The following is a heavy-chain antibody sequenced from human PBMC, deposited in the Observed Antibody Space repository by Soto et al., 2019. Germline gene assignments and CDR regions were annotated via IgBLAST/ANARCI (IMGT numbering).Heavy chain of an antibody. CDR1: GYTFNNYG. V-gene: IGHV1-18*01. J-gene: IGHJ2*01. CDR2: IGPYNGNT. CDR3: ARCYCSVGSCYTCWHFDL. D-gene: IGHD2-15*01. Sequence: QVQLVQSGAEVKKPGASVKVSCKASGYTFNNYGISWVRQAPGQGLEWMGWIGPYNGNTDHAQNFPGRSNHNYEPSTKTAHLELRSLRSDDTALYYCARCYCSVGSCYTCWHFDLWGRGTLVTVSS.